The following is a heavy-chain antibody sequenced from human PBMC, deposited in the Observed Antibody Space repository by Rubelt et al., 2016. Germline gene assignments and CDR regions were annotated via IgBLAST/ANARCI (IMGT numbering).Heavy chain of an antibody. J-gene: IGHJ6*02. CDR2: IYYSGST. V-gene: IGHV4-59*08. CDR1: GDSISSYY. CDR3: ARQNRYYYYGMDV. Sequence: QVQLQESGPGLVKPSETLSLTCTVSGDSISSYYWSWIRQPPGKGLEWIGYIYYSGSTDYNPSLKSRVTISVDTSKNQFSLRLSSVTAAATALYHCARQNRYYYYGMDVWGQGTTVTVS.